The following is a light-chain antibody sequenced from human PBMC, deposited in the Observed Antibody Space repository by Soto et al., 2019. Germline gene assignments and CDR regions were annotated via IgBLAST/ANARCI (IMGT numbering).Light chain of an antibody. CDR1: QSVSNIY. CDR2: GTS. Sequence: EIVLTQSPGTLSLSPGERATLYCRASQSVSNIYLAWYQQKPGQAPRLLIYGTSNRATGIPDSFSVSGSGRDFTLTISSLGAEDSAVYYCQQFDSSPTFGQGTRVEIK. V-gene: IGKV3-20*01. CDR3: QQFDSSPT. J-gene: IGKJ1*01.